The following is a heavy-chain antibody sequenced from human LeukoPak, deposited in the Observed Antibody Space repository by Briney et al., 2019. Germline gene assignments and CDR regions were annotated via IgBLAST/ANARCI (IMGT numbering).Heavy chain of an antibody. V-gene: IGHV5-51*01. CDR2: IYPGDSDT. Sequence: GESLKISCKGSGYSFTSYWISWVRQMPGKGLEWMGIIYPGDSDTRYSPSFQGQVTISADKSISTAYLQWSSLKASDTAMYHCARQRSSHYGSGELDYWGQGTLVTVSS. CDR1: GYSFTSYW. D-gene: IGHD3-10*01. J-gene: IGHJ4*02. CDR3: ARQRSSHYGSGELDY.